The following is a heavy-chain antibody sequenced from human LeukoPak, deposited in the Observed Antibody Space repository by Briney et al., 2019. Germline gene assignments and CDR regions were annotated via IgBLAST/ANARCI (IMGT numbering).Heavy chain of an antibody. CDR3: AKIPPGYCSAGSCYLDY. Sequence: PGGSLRLSCTASGFTFSSYAMSWVRQAPGKGLEWVSAISGSGVSTYYADSVKGRFTISRDNSKNTLYLQMNSLRAEDTAVFYCAKIPPGYCSAGSCYLDYWGQGTLVTVSS. CDR1: GFTFSSYA. CDR2: ISGSGVST. D-gene: IGHD2-15*01. V-gene: IGHV3-23*01. J-gene: IGHJ4*02.